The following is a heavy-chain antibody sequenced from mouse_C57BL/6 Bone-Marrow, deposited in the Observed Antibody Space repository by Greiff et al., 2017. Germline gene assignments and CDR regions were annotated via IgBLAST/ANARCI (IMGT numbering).Heavy chain of an antibody. CDR2: IDPNSGGT. CDR1: GYTFTSYW. Sequence: QSCKASGYTFTSYWMHWVKQRPGRGLEWIGRIDPNSGGTKYNEKFKSKATLTVDKPSSTAYMQLSSLTSEDSAVYYCARIGGYYYGSSPLAMDYWGQGTSVTVSS. V-gene: IGHV1-72*01. D-gene: IGHD1-1*01. J-gene: IGHJ4*01. CDR3: ARIGGYYYGSSPLAMDY.